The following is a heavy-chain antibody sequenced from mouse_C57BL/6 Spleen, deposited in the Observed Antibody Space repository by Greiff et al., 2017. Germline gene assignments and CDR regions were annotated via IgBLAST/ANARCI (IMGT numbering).Heavy chain of an antibody. J-gene: IGHJ3*01. D-gene: IGHD2-1*01. CDR3: ARGGGDSRNPFAY. CDR2: IHPNSGST. V-gene: IGHV1-64*01. CDR1: GYPFTSYW. Sequence: VHLQPPAAELVTPGASVKSSSKASGYPFTSYWRHWVKRRPGQGLEWSGMIHPNSGSTNYNEKFKNQATLTVDKSSSTAYMQLSSLTSEDSAVYYCARGGGDSRNPFAYWGQGTLVTVSA.